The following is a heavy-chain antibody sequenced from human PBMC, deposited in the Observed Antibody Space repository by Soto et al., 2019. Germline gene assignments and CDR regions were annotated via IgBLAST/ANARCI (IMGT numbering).Heavy chain of an antibody. D-gene: IGHD4-17*01. CDR1: GYTFTSYY. Sequence: ASVKVSCKASGYTFTSYYMHWVRQAPGQGLEWMGWMNPNSGNTGYAQKFQGRVTMTRNTSISTAYMELSSLRSEDTAVYYCARDLDYGDYAGSYYYYYYMDVWGKGTTVTVSS. V-gene: IGHV1-8*02. J-gene: IGHJ6*03. CDR3: ARDLDYGDYAGSYYYYYYMDV. CDR2: MNPNSGNT.